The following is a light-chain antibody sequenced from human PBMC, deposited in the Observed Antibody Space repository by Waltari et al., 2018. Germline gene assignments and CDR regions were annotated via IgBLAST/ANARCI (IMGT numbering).Light chain of an antibody. Sequence: DIQITQSPSHLSASVGDRVTITCRASQVISSWLAWYQQKPGKAHKLVIYKASSLESGVPTRFSGRGSGTEFTLTSSSLQPDDFATYYCQQYNSYLLTFGGGTKVEIK. J-gene: IGKJ4*01. CDR1: QVISSW. CDR3: QQYNSYLLT. CDR2: KAS. V-gene: IGKV1-5*03.